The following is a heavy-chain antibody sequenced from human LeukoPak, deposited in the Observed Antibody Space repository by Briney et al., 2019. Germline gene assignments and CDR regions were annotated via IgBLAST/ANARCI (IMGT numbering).Heavy chain of an antibody. D-gene: IGHD1-26*01. V-gene: IGHV4-38-2*01. Sequence: SETLSLTCAVSGYSISSGYYWGWIRQPPGKGLEWIGSIHHSGTTYYNPSLKSRVTISIDTSKNQFSLKLSSVTAADTAVYYCARQMGATENDWYFDLWGRGTQVTVSS. CDR3: ARQMGATENDWYFDL. J-gene: IGHJ2*01. CDR1: GYSISSGYY. CDR2: IHHSGTT.